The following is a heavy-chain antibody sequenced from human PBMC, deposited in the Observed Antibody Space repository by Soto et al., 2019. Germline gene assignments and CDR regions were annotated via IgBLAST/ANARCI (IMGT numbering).Heavy chain of an antibody. Sequence: SETLSLTCAVYGGSFSCYYWIWIRQPPGKGLEWIGEINHSGSTNYNPSLKSRVTISVDTSKNQFSLKLSSVTAADTAVYYCARLYCSGGSCYSPYYYYGMDVWGQGTTVTVSS. CDR1: GGSFSCYY. CDR2: INHSGST. V-gene: IGHV4-34*01. D-gene: IGHD2-15*01. J-gene: IGHJ6*02. CDR3: ARLYCSGGSCYSPYYYYGMDV.